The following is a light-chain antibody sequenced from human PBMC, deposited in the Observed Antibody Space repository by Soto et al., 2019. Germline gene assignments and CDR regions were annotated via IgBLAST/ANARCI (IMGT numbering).Light chain of an antibody. J-gene: IGLJ1*01. CDR1: SSDVGGYNY. Sequence: QSALTQPRSVSGYPGQSVTISCTGTSSDVGGYNYVSWYQQHPGKAPKLMIYDVSKRPSGVPDRFSGSKSGNTPSLTISGLQAEDEADYYCCAHAGSHVFGTGTELTVL. CDR3: CAHAGSHV. V-gene: IGLV2-11*01. CDR2: DVS.